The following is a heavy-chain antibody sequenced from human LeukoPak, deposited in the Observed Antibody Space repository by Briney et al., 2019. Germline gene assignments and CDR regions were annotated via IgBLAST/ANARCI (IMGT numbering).Heavy chain of an antibody. Sequence: PGGSLRPSCAASGFTFSSYSMNWVRQAPGKGLEWVSSISSSSSYIYYADSVKGRFTISRDNAKNSLYLQMNSLRAEDTAVYYCARGDLSTPGTPDYWGQGTLVTVSS. CDR3: ARGDLSTPGTPDY. CDR2: ISSSSSYI. CDR1: GFTFSSYS. V-gene: IGHV3-21*01. D-gene: IGHD6-13*01. J-gene: IGHJ4*02.